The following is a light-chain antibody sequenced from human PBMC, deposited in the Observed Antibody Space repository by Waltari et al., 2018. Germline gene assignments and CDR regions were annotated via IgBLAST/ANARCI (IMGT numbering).Light chain of an antibody. V-gene: IGKV1-39*01. Sequence: DIQMTQSPPSLSPSVGDRVTITCRASQSISSYLNWYQQKPGKAPKLLIYAASSLQSGVPSRFSGSGSGTDFTLTISSLQPEDFATYYCQQSYSTPSITFGQGTRLEIK. CDR2: AAS. CDR1: QSISSY. CDR3: QQSYSTPSIT. J-gene: IGKJ5*01.